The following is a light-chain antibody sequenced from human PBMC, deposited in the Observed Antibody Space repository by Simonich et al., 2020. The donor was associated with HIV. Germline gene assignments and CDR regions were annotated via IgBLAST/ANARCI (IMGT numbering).Light chain of an antibody. CDR3: QQANSFPRT. V-gene: IGKV1-12*01. Sequence: DIQMTQSPSTLSASVGDRVTITCRASQSISSWLAWYQQKPGKAPKLLIYAASSLQSGVTSRFSGSGSGTDFTLTINNLQPEDFATYYCQQANSFPRTFGQGTKVEIK. CDR2: AAS. J-gene: IGKJ1*01. CDR1: QSISSW.